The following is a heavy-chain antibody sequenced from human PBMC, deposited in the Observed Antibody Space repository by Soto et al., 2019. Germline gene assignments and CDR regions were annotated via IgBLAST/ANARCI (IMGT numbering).Heavy chain of an antibody. CDR1: GFTFSGPA. CDR2: IRSKANSYAT. D-gene: IGHD2-2*01. V-gene: IGHV3-73*01. CDR3: TRRGWDQLLKHEGNNWFDP. J-gene: IGHJ5*02. Sequence: GGSLRLSCAASGFTFSGPAMHWVRQASGKGLEWVGRIRSKANSYATAYAASVKGRFTISRDDSKNTAYLQMNSLKTEDTAVYYCTRRGWDQLLKHEGNNWFDPWGQGTLVTVSS.